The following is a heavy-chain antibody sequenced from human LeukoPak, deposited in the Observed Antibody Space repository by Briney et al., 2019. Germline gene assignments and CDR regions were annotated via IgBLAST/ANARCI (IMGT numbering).Heavy chain of an antibody. Sequence: GASVKVSCKSSGYTFTAYYLNWVRQAPGQGLEYMGRIDPNSGAANYARKFQVRVTMTRDTSINTGYMEVTSLRSDDTAVYYCARDRGGGRPGWYNGMDVWGQGTTVTVSS. CDR2: IDPNSGAA. V-gene: IGHV1-2*02. CDR1: GYTFTAYY. CDR3: ARDRGGGRPGWYNGMDV. D-gene: IGHD1-26*01. J-gene: IGHJ6*02.